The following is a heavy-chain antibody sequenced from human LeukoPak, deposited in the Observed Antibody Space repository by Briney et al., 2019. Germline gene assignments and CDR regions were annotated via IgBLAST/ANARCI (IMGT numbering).Heavy chain of an antibody. D-gene: IGHD4-23*01. CDR1: GFTFSSYA. J-gene: IGHJ4*02. V-gene: IGHV3-21*01. CDR2: ISSSSSYI. Sequence: GGSLRLSCAASGFTFSSYAMRWVRQAPGKGLEWVSSISSSSSYIYYADSVKGRFTISRDNAKNSLYLQMNSLRAEDTAVYYCASTPDYGGNFPRDYWGQGTLVTVSS. CDR3: ASTPDYGGNFPRDY.